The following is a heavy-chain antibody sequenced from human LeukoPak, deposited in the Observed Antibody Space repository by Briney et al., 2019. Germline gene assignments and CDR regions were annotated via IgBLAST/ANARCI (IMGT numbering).Heavy chain of an antibody. CDR1: GFTFSSYW. V-gene: IGHV3-7*01. J-gene: IGHJ3*02. Sequence: HPGGSLRLSCAASGFTFSSYWMSWVRQAPGKGLEWVANIKQDGSEKYYVDSVKGRFTISRDNAKNSLYLQMNSLRAEDTAVYYCARVSSGVESGSYYFLSCDAFDIWGQGTMVTVSS. CDR3: ARVSSGVESGSYYFLSCDAFDI. D-gene: IGHD1-26*01. CDR2: IKQDGSEK.